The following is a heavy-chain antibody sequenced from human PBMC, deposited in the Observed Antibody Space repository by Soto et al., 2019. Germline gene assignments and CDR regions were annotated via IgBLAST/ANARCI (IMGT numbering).Heavy chain of an antibody. CDR1: GFTFSSYG. CDR3: AKEGGLSGSYYISSSYYFDY. CDR2: ISYDGSNT. D-gene: IGHD1-26*01. Sequence: QVQLVESGGGVVQPGRSLRLSCVASGFTFSSYGMHWVRQAPGKGLEWVAIISYDGSNTYYADSVKGRFTISRDNSKNTVYLQMNCLRAEDTSVYYCAKEGGLSGSYYISSSYYFDYWGQGTLVTVSS. J-gene: IGHJ4*02. V-gene: IGHV3-30*18.